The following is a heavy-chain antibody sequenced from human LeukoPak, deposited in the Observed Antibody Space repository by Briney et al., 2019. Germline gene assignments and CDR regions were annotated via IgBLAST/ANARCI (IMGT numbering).Heavy chain of an antibody. CDR1: GGSFISYY. CDR2: INNSGST. CDR3: ARCPWRPNYYGSGGYLFWFDA. V-gene: IGHV4-34*01. D-gene: IGHD3-10*01. J-gene: IGHJ5*02. Sequence: PSETLSLTCAVSGGSFISYYWSWIRQPPGKGLEWIGGINNSGSTNYNPSLKSRVTISVDTSTNQFSLKLRSEPAAYTSVYYCARCPWRPNYYGSGGYLFWFDAWGQGTLVTVSS.